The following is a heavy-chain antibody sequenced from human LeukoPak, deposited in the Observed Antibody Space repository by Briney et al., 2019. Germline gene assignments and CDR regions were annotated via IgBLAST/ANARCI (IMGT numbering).Heavy chain of an antibody. J-gene: IGHJ4*02. Sequence: GGSLTLSCAASGFTFSHYAMHWVRQAPGKELDWVAVISFDGTNKFYADSVKGRFTISRDNSKNALYLQMNSLRAEDTAVYYCAKGGYYERPWYFDYWGQGTLVTVSS. CDR3: AKGGYYERPWYFDY. V-gene: IGHV3-30*18. CDR1: GFTFSHYA. D-gene: IGHD3-22*01. CDR2: ISFDGTNK.